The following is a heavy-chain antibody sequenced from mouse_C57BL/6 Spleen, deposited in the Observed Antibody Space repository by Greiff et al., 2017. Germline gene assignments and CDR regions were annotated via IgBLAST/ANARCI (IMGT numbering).Heavy chain of an antibody. CDR1: GYSFTGYY. CDR3: ARKSLLTGTPFDH. Sequence: VQLQQSGPELVKPGASVKISCKASGYSFTGYYMNWVKQSPEKSLEWIGEINPSTGGTTSNQKFKAKATLTVDKSSSTAYMQLKGLTSEDSAVYYCARKSLLTGTPFDHWGQGTTLTVSS. V-gene: IGHV1-42*01. D-gene: IGHD4-1*01. CDR2: INPSTGGT. J-gene: IGHJ2*01.